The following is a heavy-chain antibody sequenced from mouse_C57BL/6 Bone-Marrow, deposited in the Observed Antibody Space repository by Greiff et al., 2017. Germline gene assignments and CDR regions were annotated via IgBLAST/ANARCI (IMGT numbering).Heavy chain of an antibody. CDR2: ISYDGSN. CDR1: GYSITSGYY. J-gene: IGHJ2*01. D-gene: IGHD1-1*01. Sequence: EVQLQESGPGLVKPSQSLSLTCSVTGYSITSGYYWNWIRQFPGNKLEWMGYISYDGSNNYNPSLKNRISITRDTSKNQFFLKLNSVTTEDTATYYCARYYYGSSYGYFDYWGQGTTPTVSS. CDR3: ARYYYGSSYGYFDY. V-gene: IGHV3-6*01.